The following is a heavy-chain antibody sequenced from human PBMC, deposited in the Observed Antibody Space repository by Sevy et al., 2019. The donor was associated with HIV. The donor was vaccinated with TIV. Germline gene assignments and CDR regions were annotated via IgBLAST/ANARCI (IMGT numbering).Heavy chain of an antibody. CDR1: GGTFSSYA. D-gene: IGHD2-15*01. CDR2: IIPIFGTA. CDR3: ARAHGYSLYYFDY. J-gene: IGHJ4*02. V-gene: IGHV1-69*13. Sequence: ASVKVSCKASGGTFSSYASSWVRQAPGQGLEWMGGIIPIFGTANYTQKFQGRVTITADESAITAYMELSSLRSEDTAVYYCARAHGYSLYYFDYWGQGTLVTVSS.